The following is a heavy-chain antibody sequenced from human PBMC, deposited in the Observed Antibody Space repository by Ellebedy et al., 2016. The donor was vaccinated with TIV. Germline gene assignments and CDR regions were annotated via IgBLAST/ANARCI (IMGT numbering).Heavy chain of an antibody. CDR3: AKAGYSFPHFDAFDI. CDR1: GFTFSSYA. CDR2: ISGSGGDT. D-gene: IGHD2-15*01. Sequence: GESLKISXAASGFTFSSYALSWVRQAPGKGLEWVSAISGSGGDTYYADSVKGRFTISRDNSKNTLYLQMNSLRVGDTAVYYCAKAGYSFPHFDAFDIWGQGTMVTVSS. V-gene: IGHV3-23*01. J-gene: IGHJ3*02.